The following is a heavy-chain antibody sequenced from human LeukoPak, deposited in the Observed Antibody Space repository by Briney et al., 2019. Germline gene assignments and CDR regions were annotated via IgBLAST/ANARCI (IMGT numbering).Heavy chain of an antibody. CDR2: IYTRGST. CDR3: ARGRYCSADICSGGDAFDI. J-gene: IGHJ3*02. V-gene: IGHV4-4*07. D-gene: IGHD2-15*01. CDR1: GGSINNYY. Sequence: SETLSLTCTVSGGSINNYYWSWIRQPAGRGLEWIGRIYTRGSTNYNPSLKSRVTMSVDTSKNQFSLKLSSVTAADTAVYYCARGRYCSADICSGGDAFDIWGQGTMVSVS.